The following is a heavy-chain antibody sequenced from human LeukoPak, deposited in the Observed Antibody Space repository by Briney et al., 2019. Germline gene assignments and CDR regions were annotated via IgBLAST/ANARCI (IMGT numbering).Heavy chain of an antibody. CDR2: ISYDGSNK. CDR1: GFTFSSYA. V-gene: IGHV3-30-3*01. J-gene: IGHJ6*02. CDR3: ARRKYDFWSGYFRPYYYYGMDV. D-gene: IGHD3-3*01. Sequence: GSLRLSCAASGFTFSSYAMHWVRQAPGKGLEWVAVISYDGSNKYYADSVKGRFTISRDNSKNTLYLQMNSLRAEDTAVYYCARRKYDFWSGYFRPYYYYGMDVWGQGTTVTVSS.